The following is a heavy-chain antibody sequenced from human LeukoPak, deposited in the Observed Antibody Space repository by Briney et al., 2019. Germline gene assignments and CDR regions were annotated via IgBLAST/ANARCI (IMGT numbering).Heavy chain of an antibody. J-gene: IGHJ4*02. V-gene: IGHV3-9*01. D-gene: IGHD2-15*01. CDR2: ISWNSGSI. CDR3: ARDIEGYCSGGSCFYFDY. Sequence: GGSLRLSCAASGFTFDDYAMHWVRQAPGKGLEWVSGISWNSGSIGYADSVKGRFTISRDNAKNSLYLQMNSLRAEDTALYYCARDIEGYCSGGSCFYFDYWGQGTLVTVSS. CDR1: GFTFDDYA.